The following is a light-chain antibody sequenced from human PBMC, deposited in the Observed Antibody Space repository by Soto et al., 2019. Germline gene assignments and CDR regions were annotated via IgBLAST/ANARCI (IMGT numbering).Light chain of an antibody. J-gene: IGKJ5*01. Sequence: EIVLTQPPGTLSLSPVERATLSCRASQSISGNYLAWYQQKPGQAPRLLIYGASNRATGIPERFSGSGSGTDFTLTISRLEPQDSAMYYCQQYVISVTFGQGTRLEIK. CDR1: QSISGNY. V-gene: IGKV3-20*01. CDR2: GAS. CDR3: QQYVISVT.